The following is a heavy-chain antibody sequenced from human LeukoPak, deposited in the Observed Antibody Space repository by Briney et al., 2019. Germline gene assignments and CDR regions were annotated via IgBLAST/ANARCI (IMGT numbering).Heavy chain of an antibody. Sequence: GASVKVSCTASGYTFTTYGITWIRQSPGQGLEWMGWISPYNGNTNYGLKFQGRLTLTTDTGTSTAYMELRSLQSDDSAVYYCTTRGGGGHWGQGTLVSVSS. J-gene: IGHJ4*02. CDR1: GYTFTTYG. V-gene: IGHV1-18*01. CDR2: ISPYNGNT. D-gene: IGHD3-16*01. CDR3: TTRGGGGH.